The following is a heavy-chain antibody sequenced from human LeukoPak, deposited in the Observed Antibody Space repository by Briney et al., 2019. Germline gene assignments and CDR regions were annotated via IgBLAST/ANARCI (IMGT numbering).Heavy chain of an antibody. V-gene: IGHV3-21*01. J-gene: IGHJ4*02. CDR2: ISSSSSYI. D-gene: IGHD6-19*01. CDR1: GFTFSSYS. Sequence: GGSLGLSCAASGFTFSSYSMNWVRQAPGKGLEWVSSISSSSSYIYYADSVKGRFTISRDNAKNSLYLQMNSLRAEDTAVYYCARDGSLYSSGWSVSWGQGTLVTVSS. CDR3: ARDGSLYSSGWSVS.